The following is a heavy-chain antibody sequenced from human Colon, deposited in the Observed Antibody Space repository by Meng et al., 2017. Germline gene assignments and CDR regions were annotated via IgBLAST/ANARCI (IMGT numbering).Heavy chain of an antibody. D-gene: IGHD6-13*01. CDR3: ARDQSRTSSWYPDY. CDR1: GYTCTTYG. Sequence: VHLWQSGSDVTKPGASVKVSCKASGYTCTTYGVSWVRQAPGQGLEWMGWISAYSGNTNYVQKLQDRVTMTTDTSTSTAYMELRSLRSDDTAVYYCARDQSRTSSWYPDYWGQGTLVTVSS. J-gene: IGHJ4*02. CDR2: ISAYSGNT. V-gene: IGHV1-18*01.